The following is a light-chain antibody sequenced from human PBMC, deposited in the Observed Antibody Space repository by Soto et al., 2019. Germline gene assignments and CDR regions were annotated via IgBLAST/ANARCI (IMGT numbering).Light chain of an antibody. CDR2: GAS. V-gene: IGKV3-15*01. J-gene: IGKJ2*01. CDR3: QQYNNWYT. CDR1: QSVSSN. Sequence: EIVMTQSPATLSVFPGERATLSCRARQSVSSNLAWYQQKPGQAPRLLIYGASTRATGIPARFSGSGSGTEFTLTISSLQSEDFAVYYCQQYNNWYTFGQGTKLEIK.